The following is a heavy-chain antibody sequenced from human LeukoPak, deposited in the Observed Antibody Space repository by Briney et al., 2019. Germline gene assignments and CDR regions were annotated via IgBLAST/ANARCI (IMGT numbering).Heavy chain of an antibody. Sequence: GRSLRLSCAASGFTFSSYGMPWVRQAPGKGLEWVAVISYDGSSKYYADSVKGRFTISRDNSKNTLYLQMNSLRAEDTAVYYCAKESSGYYPTDYWGQGTLATVSS. CDR3: AKESSGYYPTDY. CDR2: ISYDGSSK. V-gene: IGHV3-30*18. J-gene: IGHJ4*02. CDR1: GFTFSSYG. D-gene: IGHD3-22*01.